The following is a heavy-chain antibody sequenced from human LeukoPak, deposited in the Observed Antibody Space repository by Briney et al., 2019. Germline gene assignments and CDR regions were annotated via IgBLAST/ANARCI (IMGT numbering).Heavy chain of an antibody. J-gene: IGHJ1*01. CDR3: ARESYYYDSSGYYRTEYFQH. D-gene: IGHD3-22*01. CDR2: VSYSGTT. V-gene: IGHV4-39*07. CDR1: GASINTSPYY. Sequence: SETLSLTCIVSGASINTSPYYWDWIRQPPGKGLEWIGRVSYSGTTYYNPSLKSRVTISVDTSKNQFSLKLSSVTAADTAVYYCARESYYYDSSGYYRTEYFQHWGQGTLVTVSS.